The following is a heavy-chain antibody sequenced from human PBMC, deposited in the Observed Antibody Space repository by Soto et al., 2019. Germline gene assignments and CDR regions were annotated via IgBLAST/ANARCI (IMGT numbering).Heavy chain of an antibody. D-gene: IGHD3-3*01. J-gene: IGHJ4*02. CDR1: GYTFTTYG. V-gene: IGHV1-18*01. CDR3: ARGAHGSGYAVY. Sequence: QVQLVQSGSEVKKPGASVKVSCKTSGYTFTTYGINWVRQAPGQGLAWMGWISGYNGNTNYAQKFQGRVTMITDTSRSTVYMELRSLRSEDTAVYYCARGAHGSGYAVYWGQGTLVTVSS. CDR2: ISGYNGNT.